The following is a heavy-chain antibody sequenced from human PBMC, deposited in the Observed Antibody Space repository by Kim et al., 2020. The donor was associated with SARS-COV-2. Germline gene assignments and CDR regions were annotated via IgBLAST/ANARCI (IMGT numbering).Heavy chain of an antibody. CDR2: GGDT. Sequence: GGDTYYADSVKGRFTISTDKSKNTVYLQMNSLRVEDTAVYYCARGDTAIDYWGQGTLVTVSS. V-gene: IGHV3-53*01. D-gene: IGHD5-18*01. J-gene: IGHJ4*02. CDR3: ARGDTAIDY.